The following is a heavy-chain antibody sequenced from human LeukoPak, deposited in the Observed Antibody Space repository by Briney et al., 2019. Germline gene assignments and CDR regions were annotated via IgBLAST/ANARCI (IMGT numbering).Heavy chain of an antibody. CDR3: ARLVPRYGSGSQSDY. Sequence: SETLSLTCTVSGASINTSTYYWAWIRQPPGKGLEWIGSVHYSGSIYYNPSLKSRATLSVDTSKNEFSLKLSSVTAADTAVYYCARLVPRYGSGSQSDYWGQGTLVTVSS. CDR1: GASINTSTYY. CDR2: VHYSGSI. V-gene: IGHV4-39*07. D-gene: IGHD3-10*01. J-gene: IGHJ4*02.